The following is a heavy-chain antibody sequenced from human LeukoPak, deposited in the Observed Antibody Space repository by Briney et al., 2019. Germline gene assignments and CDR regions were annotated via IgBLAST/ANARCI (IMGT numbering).Heavy chain of an antibody. V-gene: IGHV3-30*02. CDR2: IRCDGSNK. Sequence: GGSLRLSCAASGFTFSSYAVHWVRQAPGKGLEWVAFIRCDGSNKSYADSVKGRFTISRDNSKNSLYLQMNSLRLEGMSLYYCAKAMSDSGSYLSGFDYWGQGTLVTVSS. J-gene: IGHJ4*02. CDR1: GFTFSSYA. D-gene: IGHD1-26*01. CDR3: AKAMSDSGSYLSGFDY.